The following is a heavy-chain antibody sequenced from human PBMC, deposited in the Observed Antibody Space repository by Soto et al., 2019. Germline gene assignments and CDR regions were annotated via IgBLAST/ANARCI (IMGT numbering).Heavy chain of an antibody. Sequence: GGSLRLSCAASGFTVSSNYMSWVRQAPGKGLEWVSVIYSGGSTYYADSVKGRFTISRHNSKNTLYLQMNSLRAEGTAVYYCARVYSSSWRTQYFQHWGQGTLVTVSS. CDR3: ARVYSSSWRTQYFQH. J-gene: IGHJ1*01. CDR1: GFTVSSNY. D-gene: IGHD6-13*01. V-gene: IGHV3-53*04. CDR2: IYSGGST.